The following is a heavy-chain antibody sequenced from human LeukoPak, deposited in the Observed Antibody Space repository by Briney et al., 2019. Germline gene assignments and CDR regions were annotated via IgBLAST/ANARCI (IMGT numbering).Heavy chain of an antibody. J-gene: IGHJ5*02. D-gene: IGHD3-22*01. CDR1: GGSISSSSYY. CDR3: ARVTMIVPRGWFDP. CDR2: IYYSGST. Sequence: PSETLSLTCTVSGGSISSSSYYWGWIRQPPGKGLEWIGSIYYSGSTYYNPSLKSRVIISVDTSKNQFSLKLSSVTAADTAVYYCARVTMIVPRGWFDPWGQGTLVTVSS. V-gene: IGHV4-39*07.